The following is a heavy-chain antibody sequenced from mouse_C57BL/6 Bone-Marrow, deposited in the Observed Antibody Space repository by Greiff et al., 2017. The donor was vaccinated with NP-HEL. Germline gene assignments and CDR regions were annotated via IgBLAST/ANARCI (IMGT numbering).Heavy chain of an antibody. J-gene: IGHJ3*01. Sequence: VQLQQSGAELVRPGASVKLSCTASGFNIKDDYMHWVKQRPEQGLEWIGWIDHENGDTEYASKFQGTATITADTSSNPAYLQLSSLTSEDTAVYYCVPFYYYGSSWGFAYWGQGTLVTVSA. CDR1: GFNIKDDY. CDR3: VPFYYYGSSWGFAY. CDR2: IDHENGDT. V-gene: IGHV14-4*01. D-gene: IGHD1-1*01.